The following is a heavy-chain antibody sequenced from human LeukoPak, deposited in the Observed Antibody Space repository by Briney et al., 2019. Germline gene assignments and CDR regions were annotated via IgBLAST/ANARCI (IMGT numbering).Heavy chain of an antibody. CDR3: ARGGWRIQLWNDAFDF. D-gene: IGHD5-18*01. CDR2: ISDSGST. Sequence: SETLSLTCTVSGGSVSSGSYYWSWIRQPPGKGLEWVGCISDSGSTNYNPSLKSRVTISVDTSKNQSSMKLTSVTAADTAVYYCARGGWRIQLWNDAFDFWGQGTLVTVSS. J-gene: IGHJ3*01. CDR1: GGSVSSGSYY. V-gene: IGHV4-61*01.